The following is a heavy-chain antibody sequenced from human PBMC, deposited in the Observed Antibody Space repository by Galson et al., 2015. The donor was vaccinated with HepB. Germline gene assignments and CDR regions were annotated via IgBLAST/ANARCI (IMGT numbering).Heavy chain of an antibody. J-gene: IGHJ4*02. CDR3: ARDLNAYGDF. CDR2: IYSGGAT. Sequence: SLRLSCAASGSTVSTNFMSWVRQAPGKGLEWVSVIYSGGATYYADSVRGRCTISRDKSKNTLFLQMVSLRAEDTAVYYCARDLNAYGDFWGQGTLVTVSS. D-gene: IGHD4-17*01. CDR1: GSTVSTNF. V-gene: IGHV3-66*01.